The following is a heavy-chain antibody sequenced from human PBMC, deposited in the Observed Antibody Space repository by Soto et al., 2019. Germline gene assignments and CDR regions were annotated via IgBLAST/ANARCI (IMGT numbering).Heavy chain of an antibody. CDR2: IIPIFGTA. D-gene: IGHD1-20*01. Sequence: SVKVSCKASGGTFSSYAISWARQAPGQGFEWMGGIIPIFGTANYAQKFQGRVTITADESTSTAYMELSSLRSEDTAVYYCARDHYGITGMGSNWFDPWGQGTLVTVSS. CDR1: GGTFSSYA. J-gene: IGHJ5*02. CDR3: ARDHYGITGMGSNWFDP. V-gene: IGHV1-69*13.